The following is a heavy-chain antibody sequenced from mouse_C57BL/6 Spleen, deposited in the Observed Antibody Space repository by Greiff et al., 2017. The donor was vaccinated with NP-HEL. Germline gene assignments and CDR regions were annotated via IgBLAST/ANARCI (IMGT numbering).Heavy chain of an antibody. D-gene: IGHD1-1*01. CDR2: IDPETGGT. V-gene: IGHV1-15*01. Sequence: QVQLQQSGAELVRPGASVTLSCKASGYTFTDYEMHWVKQTPVHGLEWIGAIDPETGGTAYNQKFKGKAILTADKSSSTAYMELRSLTSEDSAVYYCTRPLTVVAPFAYWGQGTLVTVSA. J-gene: IGHJ3*01. CDR1: GYTFTDYE. CDR3: TRPLTVVAPFAY.